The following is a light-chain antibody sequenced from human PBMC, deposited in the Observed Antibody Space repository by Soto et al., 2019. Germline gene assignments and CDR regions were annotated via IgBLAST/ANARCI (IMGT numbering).Light chain of an antibody. CDR2: GAS. CDR1: QSVSSN. V-gene: IGKV3-15*01. J-gene: IGKJ1*01. Sequence: EIVMTQSPATLSVSPGERATLSCRASQSVSSNLAWYQQKPGQAPRLLIYGASTRATGIPARFSGSGPGTEFTLTISSLQSEDFAVYYCHQYNNWPPGTFGQGTKVEIK. CDR3: HQYNNWPPGT.